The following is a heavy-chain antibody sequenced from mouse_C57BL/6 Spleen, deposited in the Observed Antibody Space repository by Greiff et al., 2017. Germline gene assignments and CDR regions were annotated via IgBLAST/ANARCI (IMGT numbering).Heavy chain of an antibody. CDR1: GYAFSSSW. J-gene: IGHJ2*01. CDR2: IYPGDGDT. D-gene: IGHD1-1*01. V-gene: IGHV1-82*01. CDR3: ARSSITTVVATPSFDY. Sequence: VQLQQSGPELVKPGASVKISCKASGYAFSSSWMNWVKQRPGKGLEWIGRIYPGDGDTNYNGKFKGKATLTADKSSSTAYMQLSSLTSEDSAVXFCARSSITTVVATPSFDYWGQGTTLTVSS.